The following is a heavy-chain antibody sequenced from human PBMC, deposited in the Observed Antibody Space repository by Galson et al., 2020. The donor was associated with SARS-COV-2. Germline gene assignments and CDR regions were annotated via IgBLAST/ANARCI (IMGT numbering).Heavy chain of an antibody. Sequence: ASVKVSCKASGYTFTNYGISWVRQAPGQGLEWMGWISPYNGDTKYAQHLQGRVTMTTDTSTTTAYMDLRSLTFDDTAVYYCARDLVYGANSAYCGQGTLVTVSS. CDR3: ARDLVYGANSAY. CDR1: GYTFTNYG. J-gene: IGHJ4*02. CDR2: ISPYNGDT. D-gene: IGHD4-17*01. V-gene: IGHV1-18*04.